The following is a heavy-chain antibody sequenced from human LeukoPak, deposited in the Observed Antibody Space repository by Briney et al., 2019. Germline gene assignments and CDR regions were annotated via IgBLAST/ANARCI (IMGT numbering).Heavy chain of an antibody. V-gene: IGHV4-59*11. Sequence: PSETLSLTCTVSGGSISNHYWSWIRQAPGKGLEWIGYVYYNGNTNHSPSLKSRVTISIDTPKNHFSLELSSVAAADTAVYYCARVYCTGGSCAALGIDYWGQGTLVTVSS. D-gene: IGHD2-15*01. CDR1: GGSISNHY. J-gene: IGHJ4*02. CDR3: ARVYCTGGSCAALGIDY. CDR2: VYYNGNT.